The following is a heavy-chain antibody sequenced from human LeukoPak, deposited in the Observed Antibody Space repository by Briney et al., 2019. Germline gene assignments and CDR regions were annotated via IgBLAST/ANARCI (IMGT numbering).Heavy chain of an antibody. CDR1: GFTFSSYE. Sequence: GGSLRLSCAASGFTFSSYEMNWVRQAPGKGLEWVSYISSSSSTIYYAESVKGRFTISRDNAKNSLYLQMNSLRAEDTAVYYCASRSAYTYGKTGYFDYWGQGTLVTVSS. J-gene: IGHJ4*02. CDR2: ISSSSSTI. CDR3: ASRSAYTYGKTGYFDY. D-gene: IGHD5-18*01. V-gene: IGHV3-48*03.